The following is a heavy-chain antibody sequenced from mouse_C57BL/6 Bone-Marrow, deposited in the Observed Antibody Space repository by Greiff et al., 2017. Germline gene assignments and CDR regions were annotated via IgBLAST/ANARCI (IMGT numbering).Heavy chain of an antibody. CDR2: ISSGGDYI. J-gene: IGHJ1*03. V-gene: IGHV5-9-1*02. CDR3: TRAPNWYFDV. CDR1: GFTFSSYA. Sequence: EVKLVESGAGLVKPGGSLKLSCAASGFTFSSYAMSWVRQTPEKRLEWVAYISSGGDYIYYADTVKGRFTFSRDNARNTLYLQMSSLKSEDTAMYYCTRAPNWYFDVWGTGTTVTVSS.